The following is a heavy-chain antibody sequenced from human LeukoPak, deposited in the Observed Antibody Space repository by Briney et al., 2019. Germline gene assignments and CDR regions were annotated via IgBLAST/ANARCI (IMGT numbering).Heavy chain of an antibody. Sequence: PSETLSLTCTVSDGSISSYYWSWIRQPPGKGLEGIGYIYYSGSTSYNPSLKSRVTISVDTSKNQFSLKLSSVTAADTAVYYCARDFVSSGYRSAFDIWGQGTMVTVSS. CDR2: IYYSGST. V-gene: IGHV4-59*01. J-gene: IGHJ3*02. D-gene: IGHD3-22*01. CDR1: DGSISSYY. CDR3: ARDFVSSGYRSAFDI.